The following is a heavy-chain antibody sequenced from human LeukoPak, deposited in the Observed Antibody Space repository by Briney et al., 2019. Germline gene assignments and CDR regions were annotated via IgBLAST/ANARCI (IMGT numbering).Heavy chain of an antibody. Sequence: PAETLSLTCAVSGGSFSGYYWTWIRQPPGKGLEWIGSIYYSGSTYYNPSLKSRVTISVDTSKNQFSLKLSSVTAADTAVYYCARQVLPHFDYWGQGTLVTVSS. CDR3: ARQVLPHFDY. J-gene: IGHJ4*02. V-gene: IGHV4-34*01. CDR1: GGSFSGYY. D-gene: IGHD4/OR15-4a*01. CDR2: IYYSGST.